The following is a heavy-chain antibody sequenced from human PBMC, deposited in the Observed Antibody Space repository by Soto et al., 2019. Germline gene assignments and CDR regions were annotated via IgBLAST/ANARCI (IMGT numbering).Heavy chain of an antibody. V-gene: IGHV1-18*01. CDR3: ATPWFGEYAFDI. CDR1: GYTFTSYG. Sequence: QVQLVQSGAEVKKPGASVKVSCKASGYTFTSYGISWVRQAPGQGLERMGWISAYNGNTNYAQKLQGRVTMSTDTSTSTAYMELRSLTSDDTAVYYCATPWFGEYAFDIWGQGTMVTVSS. J-gene: IGHJ3*02. CDR2: ISAYNGNT. D-gene: IGHD3-10*01.